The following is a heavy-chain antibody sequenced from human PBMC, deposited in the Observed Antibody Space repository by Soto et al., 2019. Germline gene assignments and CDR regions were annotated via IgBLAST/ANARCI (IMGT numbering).Heavy chain of an antibody. CDR3: AREWIAAATNAFDI. D-gene: IGHD6-13*01. J-gene: IGHJ3*02. CDR1: GGSISSYY. V-gene: IGHV4-59*01. Sequence: LSLTCTVSGGSISSYYWSWIRQPPGKGLEWIGYIYYSGSTNYNPSLKSRVTISVDTSKNQFFLKLSSVTAADTAVYYCAREWIAAATNAFDIWGQGTMVTVSS. CDR2: IYYSGST.